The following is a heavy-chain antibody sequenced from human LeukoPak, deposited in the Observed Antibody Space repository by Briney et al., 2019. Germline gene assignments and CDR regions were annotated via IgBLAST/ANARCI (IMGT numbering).Heavy chain of an antibody. V-gene: IGHV3-23*01. CDR2: ISTSGGSS. J-gene: IGHJ4*02. CDR1: GFTFSSYA. D-gene: IGHD3-22*01. CDR3: AIMHPYYDGSGYWVQ. Sequence: GGSLRLSCAASGFTFSSYAMSWARQAPGKGLEWVSGISTSGGSSSYADSVKGRFTISRDNPRNTLYMQMNSLRAEDTALYYCAIMHPYYDGSGYWVQWGQGTLVTVSS.